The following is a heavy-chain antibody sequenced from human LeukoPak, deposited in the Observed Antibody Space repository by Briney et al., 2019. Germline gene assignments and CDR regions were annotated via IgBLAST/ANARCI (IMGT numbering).Heavy chain of an antibody. CDR3: AREGPGIAAALSDY. V-gene: IGHV1-46*01. D-gene: IGHD6-13*01. CDR1: GYTFTSYY. CDR2: INPSGGST. Sequence: GESLKVSCKASGYTFTSYYMHWVRQAPGQGLEWMGIINPSGGSTSYAQKFQGRVTMTRDMSTSTVYMELSSLRSEDTAVYYCAREGPGIAAALSDYWGQGTLVTVSS. J-gene: IGHJ4*02.